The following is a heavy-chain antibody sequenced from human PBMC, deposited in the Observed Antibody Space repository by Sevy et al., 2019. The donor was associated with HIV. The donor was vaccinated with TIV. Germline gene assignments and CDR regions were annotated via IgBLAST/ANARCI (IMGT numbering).Heavy chain of an antibody. J-gene: IGHJ5*02. D-gene: IGHD3-3*01. CDR3: ATHALSITIFGVVTRNWFDP. CDR2: IYYSGST. V-gene: IGHV4-39*01. CDR1: GGSTSRNSHY. Sequence: SETLSLTCTVSGGSTSRNSHYWGWIRQPPGKGLEWIGSIYYSGSTYYNPSLKSRVTISGDTSKNQFSLKLSSVTAADTAVYYCATHALSITIFGVVTRNWFDPWGQGTLVTVSS.